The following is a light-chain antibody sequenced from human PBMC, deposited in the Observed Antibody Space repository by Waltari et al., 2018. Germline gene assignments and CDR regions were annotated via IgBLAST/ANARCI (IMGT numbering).Light chain of an antibody. CDR1: QSLLHSNGYNY. V-gene: IGKV2-28*01. CDR3: MQGLQIPDT. CDR2: LAS. Sequence: DIVMTQSPLSLPVTPGEPASISCRSSQSLLHSNGYNYLDWYVQKPGQSPPLLIYLASERASGVPDRFIGSGSGTDFTLKISRVEAEDVGIYYCMQGLQIPDTFGQGTRLEIK. J-gene: IGKJ5*01.